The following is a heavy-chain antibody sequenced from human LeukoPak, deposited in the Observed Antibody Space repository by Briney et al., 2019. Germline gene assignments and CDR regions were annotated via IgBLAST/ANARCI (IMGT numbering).Heavy chain of an antibody. D-gene: IGHD3-3*01. Sequence: GRSLRLSCAASGFTFSSYAMHWVRQAPGKGLEWVAVISYDGSNKYYADSVKGRFTISRDNSKNTLYLQMNSLRAEDTAVYYCARDAHVLRFLEWLLEPVNWFDPWGQGTLVTVSS. J-gene: IGHJ5*02. CDR2: ISYDGSNK. CDR3: ARDAHVLRFLEWLLEPVNWFDP. CDR1: GFTFSSYA. V-gene: IGHV3-30*04.